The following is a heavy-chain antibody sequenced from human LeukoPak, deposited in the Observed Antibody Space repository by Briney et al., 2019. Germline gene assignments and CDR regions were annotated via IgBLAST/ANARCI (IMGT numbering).Heavy chain of an antibody. CDR3: ARVGGYYYYYMDV. V-gene: IGHV4-4*02. Sequence: SGTLSLTCAVSGGSISSSNWWSWVRQPPGKGLEGIGEIYHSGSTNYNPSLKSRVTISVDKSKNQFSLKLSSVTAADTAVYYCARVGGYYYYYMDVWGKGTTVTVSS. D-gene: IGHD3-16*01. CDR2: IYHSGST. J-gene: IGHJ6*03. CDR1: GGSISSSNW.